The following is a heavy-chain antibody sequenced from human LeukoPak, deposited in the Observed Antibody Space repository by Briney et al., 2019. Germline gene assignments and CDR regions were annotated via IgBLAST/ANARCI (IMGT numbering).Heavy chain of an antibody. CDR1: GYTFTSNY. Sequence: ASVKVSCKAFGYTFTSNYMHWVRQAPGQGPEWMGVMSPSGGSTTYAQKFQGRVTLTRDMSTSTDYLELSSLRSEDTAVYYCASLWGPYDSSGYYDYWGQGTLVTVSS. J-gene: IGHJ4*02. D-gene: IGHD3-22*01. CDR3: ASLWGPYDSSGYYDY. CDR2: MSPSGGST. V-gene: IGHV1-46*01.